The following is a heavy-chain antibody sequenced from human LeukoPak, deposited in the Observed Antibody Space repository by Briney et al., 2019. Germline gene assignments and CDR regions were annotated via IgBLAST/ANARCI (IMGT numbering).Heavy chain of an antibody. V-gene: IGHV3-49*04. D-gene: IGHD3-10*01. Sequence: GGSLRLSCTASGFIFGDYGLSWVRQAPGKGLEWVGFIRSKAYGGTTEYAASVKGRFTISRDDSKSIAYLQMNSLKTGDTAVYYCTRIYGSGSYLCDYWGQGTLVIVSS. CDR2: IRSKAYGGTT. CDR1: GFIFGDYG. CDR3: TRIYGSGSYLCDY. J-gene: IGHJ4*02.